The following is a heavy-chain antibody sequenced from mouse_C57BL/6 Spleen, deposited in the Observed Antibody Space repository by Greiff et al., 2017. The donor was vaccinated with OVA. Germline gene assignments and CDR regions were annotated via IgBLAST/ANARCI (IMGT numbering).Heavy chain of an antibody. V-gene: IGHV1-80*01. CDR3: ARSSGYGSSPWYFDV. CDR1: GYAFSSYW. D-gene: IGHD1-1*01. CDR2: IYPGDGDT. Sequence: VQLKESGAELVKPGASVKISCKASGYAFSSYWMNWVKQRPGQGLEWIGQIYPGDGDTNYNGKFKGKATLTADTSSSTAYMQLSSLTSEDSAVYVGARSSGYGSSPWYFDVWGTGTTVTVSS. J-gene: IGHJ1*03.